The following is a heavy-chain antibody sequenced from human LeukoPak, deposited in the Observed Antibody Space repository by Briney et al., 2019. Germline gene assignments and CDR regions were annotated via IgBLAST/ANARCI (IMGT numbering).Heavy chain of an antibody. V-gene: IGHV1-69*13. CDR2: IIPIFGTA. J-gene: IGHJ5*02. CDR1: GYTFTSYG. CDR3: ARGGYYYDSSGYPNWFDP. Sequence: SVKVSCKASGYTFTSYGISWVRQAPGQGLEWMGGIIPIFGTANYAQKFQGRVTITADESTSTAYMELSRLRSDDTAVYYCARGGYYYDSSGYPNWFDPWGQGTLVTVSS. D-gene: IGHD3-22*01.